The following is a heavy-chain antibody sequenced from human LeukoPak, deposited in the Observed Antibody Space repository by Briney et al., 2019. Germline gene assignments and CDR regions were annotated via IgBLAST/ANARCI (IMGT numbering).Heavy chain of an antibody. Sequence: GGSLRLSCAASGFTFSSYAMSWVRQAPGKGLEWASAISTGGTTYYADSVKGRFTISRDNSKNTLYLQMNSLRAEDTAVYYCAKDPRYCSSTSCYTWYFQHWGQGTLVTVSS. J-gene: IGHJ1*01. D-gene: IGHD2-2*02. CDR3: AKDPRYCSSTSCYTWYFQH. CDR1: GFTFSSYA. V-gene: IGHV3-23*01. CDR2: ISTGGTT.